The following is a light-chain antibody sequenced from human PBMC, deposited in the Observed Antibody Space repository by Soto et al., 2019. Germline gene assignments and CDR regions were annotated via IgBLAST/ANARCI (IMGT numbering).Light chain of an antibody. CDR1: QSVRSSS. Sequence: EMGWPQSPGPLSLSPGERATLSCRASQSVRSSSLAWYQQKPGQAPRLLIFGASNRATGIPDRFTGSGSGTDFTLTISRLEPEDFAVYYCHQYGISPLTFGGGTKVEVK. V-gene: IGKV3-20*01. CDR3: HQYGISPLT. CDR2: GAS. J-gene: IGKJ4*01.